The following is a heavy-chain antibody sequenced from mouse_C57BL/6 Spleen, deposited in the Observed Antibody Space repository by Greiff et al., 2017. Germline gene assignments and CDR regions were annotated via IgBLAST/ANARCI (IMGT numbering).Heavy chain of an antibody. V-gene: IGHV1-19*01. CDR3: ARRSPTVVAPYYFDY. J-gene: IGHJ2*01. CDR1: GYTFTDYY. Sequence: VQLQQSGPVLVKPGASVKMSCKASGYTFTDYYMNWVKQSHGKSLEWIGVINPYNGGTSYNQKFKGKATLTVDKSSSTAYMELNSLTSEDSAVYYCARRSPTVVAPYYFDYWGQGTTLTVSS. CDR2: INPYNGGT. D-gene: IGHD1-1*01.